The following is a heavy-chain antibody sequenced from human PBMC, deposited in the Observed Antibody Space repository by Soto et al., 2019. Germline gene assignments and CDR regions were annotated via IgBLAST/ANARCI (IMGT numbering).Heavy chain of an antibody. CDR1: GYTFTSYD. V-gene: IGHV1-8*01. CDR2: MNPNSGNT. Sequence: QVQLVQSGAEVKKPGASVKVSCKASGYTFTSYDINWVRQATGQGLEWMGWMNPNSGNTGYAQKFQGRVTMTRNTSISTAYMERSSVSSEDTAVYYCARGVVWFGDDPNWFDPWGEGTLVTVSS. CDR3: ARGVVWFGDDPNWFDP. D-gene: IGHD3-10*01. J-gene: IGHJ5*02.